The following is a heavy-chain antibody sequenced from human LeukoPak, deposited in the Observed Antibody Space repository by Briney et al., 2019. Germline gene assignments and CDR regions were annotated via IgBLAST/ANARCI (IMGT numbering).Heavy chain of an antibody. CDR1: GFTFSSYG. CDR3: ARDNPSPRDAFDI. V-gene: IGHV3-23*01. D-gene: IGHD1-14*01. Sequence: GGSLRLSCAASGFTFSSYGMSWVRQAPGKGPEWVSAISGSGDRTYYADSVKGRFTISRDNAKNSLYLQMNSLRAEDTAVYYCARDNPSPRDAFDIWGQGTMVTVSS. CDR2: ISGSGDRT. J-gene: IGHJ3*02.